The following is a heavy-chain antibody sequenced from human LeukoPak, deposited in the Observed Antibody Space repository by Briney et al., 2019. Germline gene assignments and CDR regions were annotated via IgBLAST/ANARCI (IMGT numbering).Heavy chain of an antibody. CDR1: GFTFDDYG. CDR3: AKDSSFRGVTATSFGY. CDR2: INWNGGST. Sequence: GGSLRLSCAASGFTFDDYGMSWVRQAPGKGLEWVSGINWNGGSTGYADSVKGRFTISRDNAKNSLYLQMNSLRAEDTAVYYCAKDSSFRGVTATSFGYWGQGTLVTASS. D-gene: IGHD2-21*02. V-gene: IGHV3-20*04. J-gene: IGHJ4*02.